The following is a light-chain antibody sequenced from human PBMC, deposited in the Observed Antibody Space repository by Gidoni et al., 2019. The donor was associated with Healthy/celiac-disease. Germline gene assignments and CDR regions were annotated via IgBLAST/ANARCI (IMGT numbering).Light chain of an antibody. CDR1: QSVSSN. Sequence: EKVLPQSPAPLSVSPGERATLSCRASQSVSSNLAWYQQKPGQAPRLLIYGASTRATGIPARFSGSGSGTEFTLTISSLQSEDFAVYYCQQYNNWPYTFGQGTKLEIK. J-gene: IGKJ2*01. CDR3: QQYNNWPYT. CDR2: GAS. V-gene: IGKV3-15*01.